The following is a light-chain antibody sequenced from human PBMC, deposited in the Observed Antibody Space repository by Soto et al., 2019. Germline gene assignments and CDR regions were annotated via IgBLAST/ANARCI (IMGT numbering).Light chain of an antibody. CDR3: QQFKSFPFT. Sequence: AIQLTQSPSSLSASVGDRVTITCRASQGISSALAWYQQKPGKAPKLLIYDASSLESGVPSRFSGSRSGTDFTLTISSLQPEDFATYYCQQFKSFPFTFGPGTKVDIK. CDR2: DAS. V-gene: IGKV1-13*02. CDR1: QGISSA. J-gene: IGKJ3*01.